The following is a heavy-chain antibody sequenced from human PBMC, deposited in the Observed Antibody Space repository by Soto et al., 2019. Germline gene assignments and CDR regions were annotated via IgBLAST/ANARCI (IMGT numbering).Heavy chain of an antibody. CDR3: ARVSRSIAVAGTSDI. D-gene: IGHD6-19*01. J-gene: IGHJ3*02. Sequence: ASVKVSCKASGYTFTSYGISWVRQAPGQGLEWMGWISAYNGNTNYAQKLQGRVTITTDTSTSTAYMELRSLRSDDTAVYYWARVSRSIAVAGTSDIWGQGTMVTVSS. CDR2: ISAYNGNT. CDR1: GYTFTSYG. V-gene: IGHV1-18*01.